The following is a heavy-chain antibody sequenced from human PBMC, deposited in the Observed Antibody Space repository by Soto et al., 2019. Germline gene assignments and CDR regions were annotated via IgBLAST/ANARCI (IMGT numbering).Heavy chain of an antibody. D-gene: IGHD2-21*02. CDR2: MNPNSGNT. V-gene: IGHV1-8*01. CDR1: GYTFYTYD. CDR3: ARPTNRDYYTLDY. J-gene: IGHJ4*02. Sequence: ASVKVSCKAPGYTFYTYDINWVRQAPGQGLEWMGWMNPNSGNTGYAQRFQDRVTMTRNTSISTAYMELSSLTSEDTAVYYCARPTNRDYYTLDYWGQGTLVTVSS.